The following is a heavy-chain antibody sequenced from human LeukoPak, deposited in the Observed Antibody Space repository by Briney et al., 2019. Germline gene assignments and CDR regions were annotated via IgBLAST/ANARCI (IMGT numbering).Heavy chain of an antibody. V-gene: IGHV4-61*01. CDR3: AGGASNNGD. CDR1: GDYVTSDSYY. J-gene: IGHJ4*02. D-gene: IGHD1/OR15-1a*01. Sequence: SETLSLTCTVSGDYVTSDSYYWSWIRQPPGKGLEWIGYIHNSRGTSYNPSRKSRVTMSVDTSKNQFSLRLTSVTAADTALYYCAGGASNNGDWGQGTLVTVSS. CDR2: IHNSRGT.